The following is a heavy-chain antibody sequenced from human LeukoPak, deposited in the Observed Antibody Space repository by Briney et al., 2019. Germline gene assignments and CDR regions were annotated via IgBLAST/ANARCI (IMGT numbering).Heavy chain of an antibody. CDR3: TRDLTGGLYFDY. Sequence: PSETLSLTCTVSGGSISNYYWSWIRQPPGKGLEWIGYIYYSGYTNYNPSLKSRVTISLDTSKNQFSLRLSSVTAADTAIYYCTRDLTGGLYFDYWGQGTLVTVSS. CDR1: GGSISNYY. D-gene: IGHD7-27*01. CDR2: IYYSGYT. V-gene: IGHV4-59*01. J-gene: IGHJ4*02.